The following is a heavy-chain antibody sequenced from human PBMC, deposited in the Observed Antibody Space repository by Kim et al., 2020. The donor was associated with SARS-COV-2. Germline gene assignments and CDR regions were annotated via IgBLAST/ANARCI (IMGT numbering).Heavy chain of an antibody. CDR3: TTGLGRAGY. CDR2: GGTT. Sequence: GGTTDYAPPVKGRFTISRDDSKNTLYMQMNSLKAEDTAVYYCTTGLGRAGYWGQGTLVTVSS. V-gene: IGHV3-15*01. D-gene: IGHD7-27*01. J-gene: IGHJ4*02.